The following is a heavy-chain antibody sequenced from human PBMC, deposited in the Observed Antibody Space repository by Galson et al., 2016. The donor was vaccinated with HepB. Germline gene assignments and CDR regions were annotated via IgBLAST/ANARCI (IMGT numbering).Heavy chain of an antibody. CDR1: GFTLGGYW. D-gene: IGHD5-12*01. CDR2: IKEDGSEK. J-gene: IGHJ5*01. CDR3: ERGSGFWFDY. V-gene: IGHV3-7*03. Sequence: SLRLSCAASGFTLGGYWMNWVRQAPGKGLEWVAIIKEDGSEKYYVDSVRGRFTISRDNAKNSLSLQMNSLRAEDTAVYYWERGSGFWFDYWGQGTPVTVS.